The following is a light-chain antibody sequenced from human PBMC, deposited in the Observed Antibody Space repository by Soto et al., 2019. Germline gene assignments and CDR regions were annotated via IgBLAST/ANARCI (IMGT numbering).Light chain of an antibody. Sequence: LTCRASQSVATNLAWYQKKPGQAPRLLIYGASSRATGIPDRFSGVGSGTDFSLTISRLDPEELAVYYCQQYSSSPITFGQGTRLEIK. CDR1: QSVATN. CDR2: GAS. V-gene: IGKV3-20*01. CDR3: QQYSSSPIT. J-gene: IGKJ5*01.